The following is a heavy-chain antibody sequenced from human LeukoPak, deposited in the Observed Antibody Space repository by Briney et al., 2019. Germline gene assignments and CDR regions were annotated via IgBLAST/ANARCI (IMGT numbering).Heavy chain of an antibody. CDR3: TRDGGSFCDFDY. J-gene: IGHJ4*02. V-gene: IGHV3-64*02. CDR2: INTDGRIT. CDR1: GFSFRYYA. Sequence: GGSLTLSCVGSGFSFRYYAIHRVRQAPGKELEYVSVINTDGRITYYADSVKGRFTISRDNSKNTVYLQMGSLRGDDMAVYYCTRDGGSFCDFDYWGQGALVTVSS. D-gene: IGHD1-26*01.